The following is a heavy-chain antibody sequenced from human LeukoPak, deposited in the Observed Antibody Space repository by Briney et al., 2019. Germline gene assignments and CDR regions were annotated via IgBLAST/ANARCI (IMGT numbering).Heavy chain of an antibody. CDR3: ARVTLTSGAAIDI. CDR1: GGSISSYY. D-gene: IGHD1-14*01. V-gene: IGHV4-59*01. J-gene: IGHJ3*02. CDR2: IYYTRST. Sequence: SETLSLTCTVSGGSISSYYWSWIRQPPGKGLEWIGYIYYTRSTHYNPSLKSRVTISVDTSKNQFSLKLSSVTAADTAVYYCARVTLTSGAAIDIRGQGTVVTVSS.